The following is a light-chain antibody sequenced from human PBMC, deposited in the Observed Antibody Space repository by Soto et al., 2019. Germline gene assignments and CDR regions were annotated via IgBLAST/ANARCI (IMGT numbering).Light chain of an antibody. CDR3: QRYGG. Sequence: EILLTQSPGTLSLSPGERATRSCRASQSVSSSYLAWYQQKPGQAPRLLIYGASSRDNGIPDRFSGSGSGTELTLTISRLEPEDFAVYYCQRYGGLGTGNKVDIK. J-gene: IGKJ3*01. V-gene: IGKV3-20*01. CDR1: QSVSSSY. CDR2: GAS.